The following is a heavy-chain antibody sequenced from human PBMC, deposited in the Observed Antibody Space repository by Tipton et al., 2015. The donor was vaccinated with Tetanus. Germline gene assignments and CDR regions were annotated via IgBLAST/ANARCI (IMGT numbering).Heavy chain of an antibody. J-gene: IGHJ6*02. Sequence: LSLTCSVSGGSISSGGYHWNWIRQSPGKGLEWIGNIYHSESANYNPSLKSRVTISVDTSKNQITLTLKSVTAADTALYYCAGDGEKIMTSDRRQRRATNYYYHYGLDVWGQGTTVTVSS. D-gene: IGHD3-10*01. CDR3: AGDGEKIMTSDRRQRRATNYYYHYGLDV. CDR1: GGSISSGGYH. CDR2: IYHSESA. V-gene: IGHV4-61*08.